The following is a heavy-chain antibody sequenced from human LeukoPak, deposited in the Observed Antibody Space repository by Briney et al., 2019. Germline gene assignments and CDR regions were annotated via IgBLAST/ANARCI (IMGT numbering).Heavy chain of an antibody. CDR3: ARKAVTGSGPAHFDY. V-gene: IGHV3-30*03. CDR2: ISYGDGRAK. CDR1: GFTFITYG. Sequence: GGSLRLSCAASGFTFITYGIHWVRQAPGKGLEWVAVISYGDGRAKFYPDYVKGRFTISRDNSKNTLYLQMNSLSAEDTAVYYCARKAVTGSGPAHFDYWGQGTLVTVSS. D-gene: IGHD6-19*01. J-gene: IGHJ4*02.